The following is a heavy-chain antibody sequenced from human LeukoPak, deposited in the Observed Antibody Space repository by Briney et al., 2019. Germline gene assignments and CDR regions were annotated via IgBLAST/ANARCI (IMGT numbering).Heavy chain of an antibody. D-gene: IGHD3-22*01. CDR1: GFTFSSYA. J-gene: IGHJ4*02. V-gene: IGHV3-30-3*01. Sequence: PGRSLRLSCAASGFTFSSYAMHWVRQAPGKGLEWVAVISYDGSNKYYADSVKGRFTISRDNSKNTLYLQMNSLRAEDTAVYFCSGGNSKPFYYGWSGSYYFDYWGQGTLVTVSS. CDR3: SGGNSKPFYYGWSGSYYFDY. CDR2: ISYDGSNK.